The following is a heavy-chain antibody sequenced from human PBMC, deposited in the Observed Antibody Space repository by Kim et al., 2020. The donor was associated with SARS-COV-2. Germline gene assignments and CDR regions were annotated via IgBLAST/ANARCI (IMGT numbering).Heavy chain of an antibody. CDR3: ARELERRPFDY. Sequence: SETLSLTCAVYGGSFSGYYWSWIRQPPGKGLEWIGEINHSGSTNYNPSLKSRVTISVDTSKNQFSLKLSSVTAADTAVYYCARELERRPFDYWGQGTLVTVSS. D-gene: IGHD1-1*01. J-gene: IGHJ4*02. CDR2: INHSGST. V-gene: IGHV4-34*01. CDR1: GGSFSGYY.